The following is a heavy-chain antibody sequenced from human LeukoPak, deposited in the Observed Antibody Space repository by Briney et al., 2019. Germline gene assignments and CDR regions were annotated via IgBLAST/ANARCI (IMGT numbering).Heavy chain of an antibody. CDR2: ISSSGSTI. J-gene: IGHJ6*03. V-gene: IGHV3-48*02. CDR3: ARDHEGYSYGYRRGYSDYYYMDV. D-gene: IGHD5-18*01. Sequence: PGGSLRLSCAASGFTFSSHGMTWVRQGPGKGLEWVSYISSSGSTIYYADSMKGPFTISRTNSKNTMYLQMNSLRDEDTAVYYCARDHEGYSYGYRRGYSDYYYMDVWGKGTTVTVSS. CDR1: GFTFSSHG.